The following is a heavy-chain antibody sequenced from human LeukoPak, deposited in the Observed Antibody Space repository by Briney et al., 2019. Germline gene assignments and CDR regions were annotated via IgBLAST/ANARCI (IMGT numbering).Heavy chain of an antibody. Sequence: PGGSLRLSCAASGFTFSSYAMSWVRQAPGKGLEWVSSISSASSYIYYADSVKGRFTISRDNAKNSLYLQMNSLRAEDTAVYHCATDWGSGSYSGASDIWGQGTMVTVSS. CDR3: ATDWGSGSYSGASDI. V-gene: IGHV3-21*01. CDR1: GFTFSSYA. D-gene: IGHD1-26*01. CDR2: ISSASSYI. J-gene: IGHJ3*02.